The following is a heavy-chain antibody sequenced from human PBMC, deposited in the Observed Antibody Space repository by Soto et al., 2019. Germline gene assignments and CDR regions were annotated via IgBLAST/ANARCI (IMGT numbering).Heavy chain of an antibody. CDR1: GYTFTSYG. CDR2: ISAYNGNT. V-gene: IGHV1-18*01. J-gene: IGHJ6*02. CDR3: ARDQGITTFGVYSMYYYGMDV. Sequence: ASVKVSCKASGYTFTSYGITWVRQAPGQGLEWMGWISAYNGNTNYAQKLQGRVTMTTYTSTSTAYMELRSLRSDDTAVYYCARDQGITTFGVYSMYYYGMDVWGQGTTVTVSS. D-gene: IGHD3-3*01.